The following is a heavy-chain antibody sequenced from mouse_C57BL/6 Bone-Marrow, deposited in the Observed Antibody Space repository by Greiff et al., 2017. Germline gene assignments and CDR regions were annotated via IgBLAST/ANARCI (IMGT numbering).Heavy chain of an antibody. J-gene: IGHJ1*03. CDR1: GYSITSGYY. Sequence: EVKLMESGPGLVKPSQSLSLTCSVTGYSITSGYYWNWIRQFPGNKLEWMGYISYDGSNNYNPSLKNRISITRDTSKNQFFLKLNSVTTEDTATYDCARLWLRRWGYFDVWGTGTTVTVSS. CDR3: ARLWLRRWGYFDV. D-gene: IGHD2-2*01. V-gene: IGHV3-6*01. CDR2: ISYDGSN.